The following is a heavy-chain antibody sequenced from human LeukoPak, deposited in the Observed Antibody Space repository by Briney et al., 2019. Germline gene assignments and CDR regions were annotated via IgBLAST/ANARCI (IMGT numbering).Heavy chain of an antibody. CDR3: ASLSNWFDP. Sequence: PSETLSLTCTVSGGSISSYYWSWIRQPPGKGLEWIGYTYYSGSRNTNYNLSLKSRVTISVDTSKNQLSLKLSSVTAADTAVYYCASLSNWFDPWGQGTLVTVSS. V-gene: IGHV4-59*01. CDR2: TYYSGSRNT. D-gene: IGHD3-16*02. J-gene: IGHJ5*02. CDR1: GGSISSYY.